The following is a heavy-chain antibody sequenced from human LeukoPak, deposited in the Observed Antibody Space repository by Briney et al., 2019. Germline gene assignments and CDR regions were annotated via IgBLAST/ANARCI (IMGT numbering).Heavy chain of an antibody. D-gene: IGHD3-22*01. V-gene: IGHV4-59*12. J-gene: IGHJ4*02. Sequence: PSETLSLTCTVSGGSISSYYWSWIRQPPGKGLEWIGYIYYSGSTYYNPSLKSRVTISVDTSKNQFTLKLSSVTAADTAVYYCARSPYYGSTRLNFDYWGQGTLVTVSS. CDR2: IYYSGST. CDR3: ARSPYYGSTRLNFDY. CDR1: GGSISSYY.